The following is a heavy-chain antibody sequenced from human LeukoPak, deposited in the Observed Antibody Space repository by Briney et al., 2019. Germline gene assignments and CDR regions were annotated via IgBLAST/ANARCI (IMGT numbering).Heavy chain of an antibody. D-gene: IGHD1-26*01. CDR1: GGTFTSYA. J-gene: IGHJ5*02. Sequence: ASVKVSCKPSGGTFTSYAITWVRQAPGQGLEWMGKIIPISGTTNHAQKFQGRVTFTADESTSTAYMELSSLRSEDTALYYCARKLRLGGNWFDPWGQGTLVTVSS. V-gene: IGHV1-69*15. CDR2: IIPISGTT. CDR3: ARKLRLGGNWFDP.